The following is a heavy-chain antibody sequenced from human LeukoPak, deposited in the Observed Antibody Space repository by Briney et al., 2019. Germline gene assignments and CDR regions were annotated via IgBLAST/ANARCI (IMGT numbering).Heavy chain of an antibody. CDR3: ARAGAYYDSSGYYSDY. CDR1: GYTFTSYG. J-gene: IGHJ4*02. CDR2: ISAYNGNT. V-gene: IGHV1-18*01. Sequence: GASVKVSCKASGYTFTSYGISWVRQAPGQGLEWMGWISAYNGNTNYAQKLQGRVTMTTDTSTSTAYMELRSLRSDDTAVYYCARAGAYYDSSGYYSDYWGQGTLVTVSS. D-gene: IGHD3-22*01.